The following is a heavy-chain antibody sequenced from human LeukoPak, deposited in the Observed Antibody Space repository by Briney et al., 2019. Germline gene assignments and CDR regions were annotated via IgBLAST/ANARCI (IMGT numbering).Heavy chain of an antibody. J-gene: IGHJ4*02. CDR3: AKTIGGSFFDY. V-gene: IGHV3-9*01. CDR1: GFTFDDYA. CDR2: ISWNSGSI. Sequence: GGSLRLSCAASGFTFDDYAMHWVRQAPGKGLEWVSGISWNSGSIGYADSVKGRFTISRDNAKNSLYLQMNSLRAEDTALYYCAKTIGGSFFDYWGQGTLVAVSS. D-gene: IGHD1-26*01.